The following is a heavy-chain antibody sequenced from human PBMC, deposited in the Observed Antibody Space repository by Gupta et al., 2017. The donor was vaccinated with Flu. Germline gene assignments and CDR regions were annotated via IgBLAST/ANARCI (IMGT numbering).Heavy chain of an antibody. CDR2: IKSNPDGGTS. D-gene: IGHD1-26*01. Sequence: EVQLVESGGGLVKPGGSLRLSCTVSGLSFTNAWMTWVRQAPGRGLKWVGRIKSNPDGGTSDYARPVKGRFRISRDDSKNMLYLQMDSLKTGDTAVYYCTTETSGGYAYDVWGQGTLVTVSS. CDR1: GLSFTNAW. V-gene: IGHV3-15*01. CDR3: TTETSGGYAYDV. J-gene: IGHJ3*01.